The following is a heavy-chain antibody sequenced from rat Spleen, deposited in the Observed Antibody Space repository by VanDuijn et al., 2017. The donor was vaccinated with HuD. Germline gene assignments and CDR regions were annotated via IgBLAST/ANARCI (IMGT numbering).Heavy chain of an antibody. CDR2: ITNTGGST. CDR1: GFTFNNYW. CDR3: TTRGS. D-gene: IGHD4-4*01. Sequence: EVQLVESGGGLVQPGRSLKLSCAASGFTFNNYWMNWIRQAPGKGLEWVASITNTGGSTYYRDSVKGRFTISRDNAKSSLYLQMDSLRSEDTATYYCTTRGSWGQGVMVTVSS. V-gene: IGHV5-31*01. J-gene: IGHJ2*01.